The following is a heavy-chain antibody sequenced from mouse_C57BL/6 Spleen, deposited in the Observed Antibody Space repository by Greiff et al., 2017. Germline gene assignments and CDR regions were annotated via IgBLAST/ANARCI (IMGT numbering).Heavy chain of an antibody. J-gene: IGHJ3*01. V-gene: IGHV14-4*01. CDR1: GFNIKDDY. CDR2: IDPENGDT. CDR3: TTYSNYGLFAY. Sequence: VQLQQSGAELVRPGASVKLSCTASGFNIKDDYMHWVKQRPEQGLEWIGWIDPENGDTAYASKFQGKATITADTSSNTAYLQLSSLTSEVTAVYYCTTYSNYGLFAYWGQGTLVTVSA. D-gene: IGHD2-5*01.